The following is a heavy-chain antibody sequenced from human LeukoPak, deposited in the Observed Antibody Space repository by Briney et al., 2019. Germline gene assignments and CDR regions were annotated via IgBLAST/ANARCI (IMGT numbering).Heavy chain of an antibody. CDR1: GGSISSSSYY. CDR3: ARTPVGAAAGIGWFDP. Sequence: PSETLSLTCTVSGGSISSSSYYWGRIRQPPGKGLEWIGSIYYSGSTYYNPSLKSRVTISVDTSKNQFSLKLSSVTAADTAVYYCARTPVGAAAGIGWFDPWGQGTLVTVSS. D-gene: IGHD6-13*01. V-gene: IGHV4-39*01. CDR2: IYYSGST. J-gene: IGHJ5*02.